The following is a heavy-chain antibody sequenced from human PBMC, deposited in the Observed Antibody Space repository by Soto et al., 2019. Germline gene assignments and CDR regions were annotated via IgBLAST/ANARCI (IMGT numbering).Heavy chain of an antibody. CDR3: ARARWFGELRHYYYGMDV. Sequence: SETLSLTCTVSGGSISSGGYYWSWIRQHPGKGLEWIGYIYYSGSTYYNPSLKSRVTISVDKSKNQFSLKLSFVTAADTAVYYCARARWFGELRHYYYGMDVWGQGTTVTVSS. CDR2: IYYSGST. D-gene: IGHD3-10*01. V-gene: IGHV4-31*03. CDR1: GGSISSGGYY. J-gene: IGHJ6*02.